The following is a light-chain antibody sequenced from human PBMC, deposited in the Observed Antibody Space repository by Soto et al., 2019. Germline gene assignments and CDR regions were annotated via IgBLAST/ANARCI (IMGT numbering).Light chain of an antibody. V-gene: IGLV2-11*01. J-gene: IGLJ1*01. CDR2: VVS. CDR3: CSYAGTYSLPYV. Sequence: QSALTQPHSVSGSPGQSVTISCTGTSVDVGAYDFVSWYQQHPGKAPKLLIYVVSGRPSGVPHRFSGSKSGNAASLTISGLQPEDEADYYCCSYAGTYSLPYVFGGGTKVTVL. CDR1: SVDVGAYDF.